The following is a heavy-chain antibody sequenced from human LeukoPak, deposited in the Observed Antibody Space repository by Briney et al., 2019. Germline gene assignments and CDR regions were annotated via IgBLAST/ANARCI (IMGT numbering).Heavy chain of an antibody. Sequence: PGGSLRLSCAASGLTFSTYNMNWVRQAPGKGLEWVSYIDSSNSPIYYADSVKGRFTISRDNGKNSLYLQMNSLRDEDTAVYYCAREKGGRAYCGGDCSGFEAFDIWGQGTMVTVSS. CDR2: IDSSNSPI. J-gene: IGHJ3*02. CDR3: AREKGGRAYCGGDCSGFEAFDI. CDR1: GLTFSTYN. V-gene: IGHV3-48*02. D-gene: IGHD2-21*02.